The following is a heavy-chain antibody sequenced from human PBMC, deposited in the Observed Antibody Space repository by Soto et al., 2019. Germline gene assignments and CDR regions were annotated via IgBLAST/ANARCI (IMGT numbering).Heavy chain of an antibody. CDR1: GYTFTTHA. J-gene: IGHJ6*02. D-gene: IGHD1-1*01. CDR3: ARGKGMEENYYYYGLDI. V-gene: IGHV1-3*01. Sequence: ASVKVSCKASGYTFTTHAMHWVRQAPGQSLEWMGWINGGTGQTKHSQRFQGRVNITRDTSASTAYMELSSLRSEDTAVYYCARGKGMEENYYYYGLDIWGQGTRVTV. CDR2: INGGTGQT.